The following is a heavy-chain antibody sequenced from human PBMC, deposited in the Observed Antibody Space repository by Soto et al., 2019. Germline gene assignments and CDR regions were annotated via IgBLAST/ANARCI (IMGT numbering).Heavy chain of an antibody. D-gene: IGHD2-15*01. CDR1: GGTFSSYP. J-gene: IGHJ6*02. Sequence: QVQLVQSGAEVKKPGSSVKVSCKASGGTFSSYPISWVRQAPGQGLEWMGRIIPILGIANYAQKFQGRVTITADKSTSTAYRERSSLRSEDTAVYYCEELVVAGTGMDVWGRGTTVTVSS. CDR2: IIPILGIA. V-gene: IGHV1-69*02. CDR3: EELVVAGTGMDV.